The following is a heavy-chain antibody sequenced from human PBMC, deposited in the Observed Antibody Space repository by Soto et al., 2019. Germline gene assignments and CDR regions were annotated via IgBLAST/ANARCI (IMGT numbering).Heavy chain of an antibody. V-gene: IGHV3-43*02. CDR3: TGAGGSYYYYGIDV. Sequence: GGSLRLSCAASGFTFDDYAMHWVRQAPGKGLEWVSLISGDGGSTYYADSVKGRFTISRDNSKNSLYLQMNSLRTEDAALYYCTGAGGSYYYYGIDVWGQGTTVTVSS. CDR2: ISGDGGST. CDR1: GFTFDDYA. J-gene: IGHJ6*02. D-gene: IGHD2-15*01.